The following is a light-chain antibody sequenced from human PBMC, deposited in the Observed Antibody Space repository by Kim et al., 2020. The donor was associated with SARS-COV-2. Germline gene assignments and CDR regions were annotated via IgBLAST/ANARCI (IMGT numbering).Light chain of an antibody. Sequence: VSQGKTASITWSGDELRGKLAYWYQRKPGQSPVLVIYRDTKRPTGIPERVSGSMSGNTATLTITGTQAMDEADFYCQAWDTTTAVFGGGTQLTVL. CDR3: QAWDTTTAV. CDR1: ELRGKL. V-gene: IGLV3-1*01. J-gene: IGLJ2*01. CDR2: RDT.